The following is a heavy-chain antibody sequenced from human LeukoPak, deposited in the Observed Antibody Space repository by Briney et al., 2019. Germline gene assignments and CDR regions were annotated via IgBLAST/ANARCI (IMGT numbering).Heavy chain of an antibody. D-gene: IGHD1-14*01. J-gene: IGHJ3*02. V-gene: IGHV1-46*01. CDR3: ARARKAFDAFDI. Sequence: ASVKVSCKASGYTFTSYYMHWVRQAPGQGPEWMGIINPSGGSTSYAQKFQGRVTMTRDMSTSTVYMELSSLRSEDTAVYYCARARKAFDAFDIWGQGTMVTVSS. CDR2: INPSGGST. CDR1: GYTFTSYY.